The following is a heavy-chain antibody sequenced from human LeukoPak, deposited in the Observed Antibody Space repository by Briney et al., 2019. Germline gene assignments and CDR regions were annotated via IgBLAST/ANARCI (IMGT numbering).Heavy chain of an antibody. CDR2: IYCSGCT. CDR3: ARTTEGYCSSASCFGFSYSYYMDV. V-gene: IGHV4-59*01. CDR1: GGSISSYY. Sequence: SETLSVTCTVSGGSISSYYWSWIRQPPGKGLEWIGYIYCSGCTNYNPSLKSRVTISVDTSKNQFSLKLSSVIAADTAVYYCARTTEGYCSSASCFGFSYSYYMDVWGKGTTVTISS. D-gene: IGHD2-2*01. J-gene: IGHJ6*03.